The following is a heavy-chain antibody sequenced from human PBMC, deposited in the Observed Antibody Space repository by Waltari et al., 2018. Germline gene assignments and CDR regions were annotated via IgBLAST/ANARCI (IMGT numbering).Heavy chain of an antibody. Sequence: QVQLVQSGAEVKKPGASVKVSCKASGYTFTGHYMHWVRQAPVQRLEWMGWINPNSGGTNYAQKFQGRVTMTRDTSISTAYMELSRLRSDDTAVYYCARGTYIIMVYAPPVGMDVWGQGTTVTVSS. CDR1: GYTFTGHY. CDR2: INPNSGGT. V-gene: IGHV1-2*02. J-gene: IGHJ6*02. CDR3: ARGTYIIMVYAPPVGMDV. D-gene: IGHD2-8*01.